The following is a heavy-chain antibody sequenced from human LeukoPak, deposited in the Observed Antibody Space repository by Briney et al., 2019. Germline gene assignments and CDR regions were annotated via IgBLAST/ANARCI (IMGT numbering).Heavy chain of an antibody. V-gene: IGHV1-2*02. CDR1: GYTFPGYY. Sequence: ASVKVSCKASGYTFPGYYMHWVRQAPGQGLEWMGWINPNSGGTNYAQKFQGRVTMTRDTSISTAYMELSRLRSDDTAVYYCAREHSSSSGKVFDYWGQGTLVAVSS. CDR2: INPNSGGT. CDR3: AREHSSSSGKVFDY. J-gene: IGHJ4*01. D-gene: IGHD6-6*01.